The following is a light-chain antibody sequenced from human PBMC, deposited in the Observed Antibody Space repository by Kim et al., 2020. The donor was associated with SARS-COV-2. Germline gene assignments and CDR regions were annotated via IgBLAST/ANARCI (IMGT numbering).Light chain of an antibody. CDR3: QAWDSSIYV. CDR1: KLGDKY. CDR2: RDN. Sequence: VSPGQTASITCSGDKLGDKYASWYQQKPGQSPVVVIFRDNRRPSGIPERFSGSNSGNTATLTISGTQAMDEADSYCQAWDSSIYVFGTGTKVTVL. V-gene: IGLV3-1*01. J-gene: IGLJ1*01.